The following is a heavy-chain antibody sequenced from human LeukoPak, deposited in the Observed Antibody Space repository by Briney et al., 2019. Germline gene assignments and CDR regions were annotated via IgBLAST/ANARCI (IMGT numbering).Heavy chain of an antibody. Sequence: GGSLRLSCVASGFTVSRNYMSWVRQAPGKGLEWVSSISGNGGSTYYAVSVQGRFTISRDNSKNTLYLQMNSLKVEDTAVYYCAKNRWAARIIIDAFDIWGQGTMVTVSS. V-gene: IGHV3-23*01. CDR1: GFTVSRNY. CDR2: ISGNGGST. CDR3: AKNRWAARIIIDAFDI. D-gene: IGHD6-6*01. J-gene: IGHJ3*02.